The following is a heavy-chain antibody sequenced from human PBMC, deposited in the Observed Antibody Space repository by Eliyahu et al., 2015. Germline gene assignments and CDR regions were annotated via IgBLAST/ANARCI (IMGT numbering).Heavy chain of an antibody. J-gene: IGHJ4*02. CDR1: GFXVSNNY. CDR3: ARDTHTWIRFDY. Sequence: EVQLVXSGGGLVQPGGSLXXXXAXSGFXVSNNYMGWVRQAPGKGLEWVSVIYSDDSTYYADSVRGRFTISRDNSQNTLYLQMNSLRAEDTAVYYCARDTHTWIRFDYWGQGTLVTVSS. CDR2: IYSDDST. V-gene: IGHV3-66*01. D-gene: IGHD5-18*01.